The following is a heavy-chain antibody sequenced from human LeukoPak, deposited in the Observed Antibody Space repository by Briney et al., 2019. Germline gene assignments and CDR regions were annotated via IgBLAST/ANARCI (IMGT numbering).Heavy chain of an antibody. V-gene: IGHV1-2*02. CDR3: AREHGGYNFDY. CDR2: INPNSGGT. Sequence: GASVKVSCKASGYTFTSYDMNWVRQATGQGLEWMGWINPNSGGTNYAQKFQGRVTMTRDTSISTAYMELSRLRSDDTAVYYCAREHGGYNFDYWGQGTLVTVSS. D-gene: IGHD4-17*01. J-gene: IGHJ4*02. CDR1: GYTFTSYD.